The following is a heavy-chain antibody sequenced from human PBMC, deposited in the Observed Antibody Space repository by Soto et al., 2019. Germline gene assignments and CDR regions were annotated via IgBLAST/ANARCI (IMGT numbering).Heavy chain of an antibody. CDR2: INAGNGNT. Sequence: QVQLVQSGAEVKKPGASVKVSCKASGNTFSSYAMHWVRQAPGQRLEWMGWINAGNGNTKYSQKFRGRVTITRDTSASTAYMELSSLRSEDTAVYYCASGYSSTYVLLDYWGQGTLVTVSS. V-gene: IGHV1-3*01. CDR1: GNTFSSYA. CDR3: ASGYSSTYVLLDY. D-gene: IGHD6-13*01. J-gene: IGHJ4*02.